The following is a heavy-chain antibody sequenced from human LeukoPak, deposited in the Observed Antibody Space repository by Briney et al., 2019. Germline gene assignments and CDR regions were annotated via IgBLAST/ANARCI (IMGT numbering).Heavy chain of an antibody. J-gene: IGHJ4*02. Sequence: PSETLSLTCTVSGGSISSYYWSWLRQPPGKGLEWIGYIYYSGSTNYNPSLKSRVTISVDTSKNQFSLKLSSVTAADTAVYYCARVRYSYDFDYWGQGTLVTVSS. V-gene: IGHV4-59*01. CDR3: ARVRYSYDFDY. D-gene: IGHD5-18*01. CDR2: IYYSGST. CDR1: GGSISSYY.